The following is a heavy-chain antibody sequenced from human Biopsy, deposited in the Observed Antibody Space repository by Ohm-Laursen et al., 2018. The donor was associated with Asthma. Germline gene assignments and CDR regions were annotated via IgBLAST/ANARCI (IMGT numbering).Heavy chain of an antibody. J-gene: IGHJ4*02. CDR2: HDHEEGGT. V-gene: IGHV1-24*01. Sequence: SSVKVSCKFSGYSLTDLSMHWVRQAPGQGLEWMGGHDHEEGGTVNAWRFQGRVTMTEDTSTDTAHMELSSLSSDDTAVYYCASDFPKDYVRYNFQFWGQGTLVTVSS. CDR3: ASDFPKDYVRYNFQF. D-gene: IGHD4-17*01. CDR1: GYSLTDLS.